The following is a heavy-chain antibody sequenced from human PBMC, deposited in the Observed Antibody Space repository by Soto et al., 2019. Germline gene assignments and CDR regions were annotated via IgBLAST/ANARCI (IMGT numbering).Heavy chain of an antibody. CDR1: GGSVSSGSYY. J-gene: IGHJ4*02. Sequence: SETLSLTCTVSGGSVSSGSYYWSWIRQPPGKGLEWIGYIYYSGSTNYNPSLKSRVTISVDTSKNQFSLKLSSVTAADTSVYYCARSVRGYGERYFDYWGQGTLVTVSS. CDR3: ARSVRGYGERYFDY. CDR2: IYYSGST. V-gene: IGHV4-61*01. D-gene: IGHD3-10*01.